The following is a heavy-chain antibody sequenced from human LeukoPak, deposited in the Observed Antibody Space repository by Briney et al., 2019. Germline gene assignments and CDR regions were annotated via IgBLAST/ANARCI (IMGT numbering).Heavy chain of an antibody. CDR3: ARGGAGETIFGVVVDNYGMDV. CDR2: ISYDGSNE. D-gene: IGHD3-3*01. Sequence: GGSLRLSCAASGFTFSTYGMHWVRQAPGKGLEWVAVISYDGSNEYYADSVKGRFTISRDNSKNTLYLQMNSLRAEDTAVYYCARGGAGETIFGVVVDNYGMDVWGQGTTVTVSS. CDR1: GFTFSTYG. J-gene: IGHJ6*02. V-gene: IGHV3-30*03.